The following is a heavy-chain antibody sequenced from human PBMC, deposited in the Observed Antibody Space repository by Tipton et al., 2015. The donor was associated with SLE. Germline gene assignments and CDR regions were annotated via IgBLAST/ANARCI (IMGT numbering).Heavy chain of an antibody. V-gene: IGHV4-34*01. J-gene: IGHJ6*02. D-gene: IGHD6-19*01. CDR3: ARDHQIAVAGKDYYYGMDV. Sequence: TLSLTCTVSGGSISSYYWSWIRQPPGKGLEWIGEINHSGSTNYNPSLKSRVTISVDTSKNQFSLKLSSVTAADTAVYYCARDHQIAVAGKDYYYGMDVWGQGTMVTVSS. CDR1: GGSISSYY. CDR2: INHSGST.